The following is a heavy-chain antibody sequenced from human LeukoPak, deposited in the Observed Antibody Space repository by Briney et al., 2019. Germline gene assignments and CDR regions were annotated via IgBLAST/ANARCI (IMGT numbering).Heavy chain of an antibody. CDR1: GYTLTELS. Sequence: ASVKVSCKVSGYTLTELSMHWVRQAPGKGLEWMGGFDPEDGETIYAQKFQGRVTMTEDTSTDTAYMELSSLRSEDTAVYYCATDYRYDSSGCPPSFDYWGQGTLVTVSS. D-gene: IGHD3-22*01. V-gene: IGHV1-24*01. CDR2: FDPEDGET. J-gene: IGHJ4*02. CDR3: ATDYRYDSSGCPPSFDY.